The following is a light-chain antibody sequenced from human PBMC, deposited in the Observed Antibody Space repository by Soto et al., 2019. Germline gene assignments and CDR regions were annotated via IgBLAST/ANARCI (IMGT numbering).Light chain of an antibody. CDR3: QQYGTSEII. Sequence: EIVMTQSPATLSVSPGERSTLSCRASQSVSSNLAWYQQKPGQAPRLLIFDTSSRATGIPDRFSGSVSGTDFTLTISRLEPEDFAVFYCQQYGTSEIIFGQGTRLEIK. V-gene: IGKV3-20*01. CDR2: DTS. J-gene: IGKJ5*01. CDR1: QSVSSN.